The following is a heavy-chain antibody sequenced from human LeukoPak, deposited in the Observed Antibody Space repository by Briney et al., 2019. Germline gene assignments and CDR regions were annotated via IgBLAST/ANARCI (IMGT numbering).Heavy chain of an antibody. CDR1: GFTFSSYG. CDR3: AKDRGWEAAAPPYYGMDV. D-gene: IGHD6-13*01. Sequence: PGGSLRLSCAASGFTFSSYGMHWVRQAPGKGLEWVAFIRYDGSNKYYADSVKGRFTISRDNSKNTLYLQMNSLRAEDTAVYYCAKDRGWEAAAPPYYGMDVWGQGTTVTVSS. J-gene: IGHJ6*02. V-gene: IGHV3-30*02. CDR2: IRYDGSNK.